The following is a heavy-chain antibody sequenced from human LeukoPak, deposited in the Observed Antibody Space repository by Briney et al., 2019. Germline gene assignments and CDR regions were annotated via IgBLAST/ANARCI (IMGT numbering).Heavy chain of an antibody. V-gene: IGHV1-18*01. CDR2: ISAYNGNT. D-gene: IGHD3-22*01. J-gene: IGHJ4*02. CDR3: ARTPRVVVADMGGY. CDR1: GYTFTSYG. Sequence: ASVKVSCKASGYTFTSYGISWVRQAPGQGLEWMGWISAYNGNTNYAQKLQGRVTMTTDTSTSTAYMELRSLRSDDTAVYYCARTPRVVVADMGGYWGQGTLVTASS.